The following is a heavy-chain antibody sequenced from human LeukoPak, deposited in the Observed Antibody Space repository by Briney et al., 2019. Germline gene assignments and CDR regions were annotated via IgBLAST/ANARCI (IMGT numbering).Heavy chain of an antibody. V-gene: IGHV4-34*01. CDR1: GGSFSGYY. CDR2: INHSGST. J-gene: IGHJ4*02. D-gene: IGHD5-18*01. Sequence: SETLSLTCAVYGGSFSGYYWSWIRQPPGKGLEWIGEINHSGSTNYNPSLKSRVTISVDTSKNQFSLKLSSVTAADTALYYCARGYRGYSYAYAWFDYWGQGTLVTVSS. CDR3: ARGYRGYSYAYAWFDY.